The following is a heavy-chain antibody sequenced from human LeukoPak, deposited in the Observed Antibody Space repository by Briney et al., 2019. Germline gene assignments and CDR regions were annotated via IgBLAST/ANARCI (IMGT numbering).Heavy chain of an antibody. J-gene: IGHJ5*02. D-gene: IGHD3-22*01. CDR3: ARGGIVVVNWLDP. CDR1: GGSINNYY. Sequence: SETLSLTCTVSGGSINNYYWSWVRQPPGAGLEWLAYIYYTGSTNYNPSLKTRLTISVDTSKNQFSLRLNSVTAADTAVYYCARGGIVVVNWLDPWGQGTLVTVSS. CDR2: IYYTGST. V-gene: IGHV4-59*08.